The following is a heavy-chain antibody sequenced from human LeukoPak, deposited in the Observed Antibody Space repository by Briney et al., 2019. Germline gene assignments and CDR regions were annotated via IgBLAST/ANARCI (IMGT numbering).Heavy chain of an antibody. J-gene: IGHJ4*02. CDR3: ARGKRGQLDY. CDR1: GGSFSGYY. CDR2: INHSGST. Sequence: PSETLSLTCAVYGGSFSGYYWSWIRQPPGKGLEWIGEINHSGSTNYNPSLKSRVTISVGTSKNQFSLKLSSVTAADTAVYYCARGKRGQLDYWGQGTLVTVSS. D-gene: IGHD3-10*01. V-gene: IGHV4-34*01.